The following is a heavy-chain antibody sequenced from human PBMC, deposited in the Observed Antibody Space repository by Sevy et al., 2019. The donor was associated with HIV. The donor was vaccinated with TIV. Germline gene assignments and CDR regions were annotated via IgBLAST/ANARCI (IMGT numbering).Heavy chain of an antibody. CDR3: ARDLFSGSYYENY. CDR2: IEQDGSDK. D-gene: IGHD1-26*01. V-gene: IGHV3-7*01. CDR1: GFTLSNYW. J-gene: IGHJ4*02. Sequence: GGSLRLSCAASGFTLSNYWMSWVRQAPGKGLEWVANIEQDGSDKYYVDSVKGRFTISRDNAKNSLYLQMNSLRAEDTAGYYCARDLFSGSYYENYWGQGTLVTVSS.